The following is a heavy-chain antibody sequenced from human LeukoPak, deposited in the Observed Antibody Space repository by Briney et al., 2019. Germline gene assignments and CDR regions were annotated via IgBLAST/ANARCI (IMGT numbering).Heavy chain of an antibody. CDR2: ISNNAVST. Sequence: GGSLRLSCAASGFTCNNYAMSWVRQAPGKGLEWISAISNNAVSTYYADSVKGRFTISRDNSKNTLYLQMNRLRAEDTAGYYCAKVLQLYGDFDYWGQGTLVTVSS. J-gene: IGHJ4*02. CDR3: AKVLQLYGDFDY. V-gene: IGHV3-23*01. CDR1: GFTCNNYA. D-gene: IGHD4-17*01.